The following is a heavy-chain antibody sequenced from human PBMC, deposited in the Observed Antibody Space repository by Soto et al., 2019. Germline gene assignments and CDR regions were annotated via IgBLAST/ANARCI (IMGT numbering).Heavy chain of an antibody. Sequence: GGSLRLSCAASGFTFSDYALHWVRQAPGKGLEYVSGISDSGGSTYYANSVKGRFTISRDNSKNTLYLQMGSLRAEDMAVYYCARSAAPLPYYDILTGSRGYFDHWGQGTLVPVSS. CDR1: GFTFSDYA. V-gene: IGHV3-64*01. CDR2: ISDSGGST. J-gene: IGHJ4*02. CDR3: ARSAAPLPYYDILTGSRGYFDH. D-gene: IGHD3-9*01.